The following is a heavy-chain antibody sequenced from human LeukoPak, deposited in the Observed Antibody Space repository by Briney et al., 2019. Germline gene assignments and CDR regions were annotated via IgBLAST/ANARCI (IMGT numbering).Heavy chain of an antibody. V-gene: IGHV3-30*03. D-gene: IGHD5-18*01. CDR1: GFSFSSYG. CDR2: ISYDGSNK. J-gene: IGHJ4*02. CDR3: ARAYSSGLTYFDY. Sequence: GGSLRLSCAASGFSFSSYGMHWVRQAPGKGLEWVAVISYDGSNKYYADSVKGRFTISRDNSKNTLYLQMNSLRAEDTAVYYCARAYSSGLTYFDYWGQGTLVTVPS.